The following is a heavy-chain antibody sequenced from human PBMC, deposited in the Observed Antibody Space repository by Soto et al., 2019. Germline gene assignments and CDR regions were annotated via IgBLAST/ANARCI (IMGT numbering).Heavy chain of an antibody. CDR3: ARMYYYDSSGYYHEYFQH. Sequence: ALVKVSCKASGYTFTSYGISWVRQAPGQGLEWMGWISAYNGNTNYAQKLQGRVTMTTDTSTSTAYMELRSLRSDDTAVYYCARMYYYDSSGYYHEYFQHWGQGTLVTVSS. D-gene: IGHD3-22*01. CDR1: GYTFTSYG. J-gene: IGHJ1*01. CDR2: ISAYNGNT. V-gene: IGHV1-18*01.